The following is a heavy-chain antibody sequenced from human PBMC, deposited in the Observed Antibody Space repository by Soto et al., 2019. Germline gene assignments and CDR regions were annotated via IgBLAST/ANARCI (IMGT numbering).Heavy chain of an antibody. Sequence: QLQLQESGSGLVKPSQTLSLTCAVSGGSISSGGYSWSWIRQPPGKGLEWIGYIYHSGSTYYNPSLQRRVTISVDRSKNQFSLKLSSVTAADTAVYYCARQIVGATSFDYWGQGTLVTVSS. CDR3: ARQIVGATSFDY. J-gene: IGHJ4*02. V-gene: IGHV4-30-2*01. CDR1: GGSISSGGYS. CDR2: IYHSGST. D-gene: IGHD1-26*01.